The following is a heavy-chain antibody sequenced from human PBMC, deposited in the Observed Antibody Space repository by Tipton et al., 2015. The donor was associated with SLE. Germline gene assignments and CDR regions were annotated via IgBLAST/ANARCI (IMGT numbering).Heavy chain of an antibody. V-gene: IGHV4-4*02. D-gene: IGHD2-2*01. CDR3: ARGGTEYPFDF. J-gene: IGHJ3*01. CDR2: IHHTGST. Sequence: TLSLTCAVSGGPISSGNWWSWVRQPPGKGLEWIGEIHHTGSTSYTPSLKSRVTISVDKSKNQFSLNLSSVTAADTAVYYCARGGTEYPFDFWGQGTMVPVSS. CDR1: GGPISSGNW.